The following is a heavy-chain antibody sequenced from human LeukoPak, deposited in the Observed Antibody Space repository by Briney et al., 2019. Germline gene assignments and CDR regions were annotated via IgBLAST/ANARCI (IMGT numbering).Heavy chain of an antibody. Sequence: SETLSLTCTVSGGSISSSSYYWGWIRQPPGKGLEWIGSIYYSGSTYYNPSLKSRVTISVDTSKNQFSLKLSSVTAADTAVYYCARGWFGELYIYYYGMDVWGQGTTVTVSS. V-gene: IGHV4-39*01. J-gene: IGHJ6*02. CDR2: IYYSGST. D-gene: IGHD3-10*01. CDR1: GGSISSSSYY. CDR3: ARGWFGELYIYYYGMDV.